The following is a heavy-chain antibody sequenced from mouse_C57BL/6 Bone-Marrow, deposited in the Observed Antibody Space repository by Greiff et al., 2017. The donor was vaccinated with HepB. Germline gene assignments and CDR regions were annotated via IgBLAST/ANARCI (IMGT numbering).Heavy chain of an antibody. J-gene: IGHJ3*01. V-gene: IGHV1-20*01. CDR2: INPYNGDT. CDR3: ARDHYGSSPFAY. Sequence: VQLQQSGPELVKPGDSVKISCKASGYSFTGYFMNWVMQSHGKSLEWIGRINPYNGDTFYNQKFKGKATLTVDKSSSTAHMELRSLTSEDSAVYYCARDHYGSSPFAYWGQGTLVTVSA. D-gene: IGHD1-1*01. CDR1: GYSFTGYF.